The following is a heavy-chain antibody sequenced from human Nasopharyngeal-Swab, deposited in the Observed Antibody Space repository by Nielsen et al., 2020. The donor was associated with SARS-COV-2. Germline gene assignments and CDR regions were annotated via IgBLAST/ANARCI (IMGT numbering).Heavy chain of an antibody. Sequence: ASVTVSCQVSGYTLAELSMHWVRQAPGKGLEWMGGFDPEDGETVYAQKFQGRVTMTEDTSTDTAYMELSSLRSEDTAVYYCATGNTWSYWIDYWGQGTLVTVSS. J-gene: IGHJ4*02. V-gene: IGHV1-24*01. CDR1: GYTLAELS. CDR3: ATGNTWSYWIDY. CDR2: FDPEDGET. D-gene: IGHD1-26*01.